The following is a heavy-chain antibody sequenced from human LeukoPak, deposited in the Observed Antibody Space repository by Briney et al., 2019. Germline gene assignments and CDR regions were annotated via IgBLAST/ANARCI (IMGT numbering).Heavy chain of an antibody. CDR3: ARGDWEK. J-gene: IGHJ4*02. CDR1: GFTVRNYNY. CDR2: LYSGGIT. Sequence: GGSLRLSCAASGFTVRNYNYMTRVRQAPGKGLEWVSVLYSGGITYYADSVKGRFSISRDDPKNTLYLQMNSLRVEDTAMYYCARGDWEKWGQGTLVTVSS. V-gene: IGHV3-53*01. D-gene: IGHD2-21*02.